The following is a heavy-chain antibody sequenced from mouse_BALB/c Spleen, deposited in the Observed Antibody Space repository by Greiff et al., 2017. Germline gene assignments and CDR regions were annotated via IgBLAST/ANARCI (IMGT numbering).Heavy chain of an antibody. D-gene: IGHD1-1*01. CDR1: GFSLYTSGMG. CDR2: IYWDDDK. V-gene: IGHV8-12*01. CDR3: ARRDGSSSAWFAY. J-gene: IGHJ3*01. Sequence: QVTLKESGPGILQPSQTLSLTCSFSGFSLYTSGMGVSWIRQPSGKGLEWLAHIYWDDDKRYNPSLKSRLTISKDTSRNQVFLKITSVDTADTATYYCARRDGSSSAWFAYWGQGTLVTVSA.